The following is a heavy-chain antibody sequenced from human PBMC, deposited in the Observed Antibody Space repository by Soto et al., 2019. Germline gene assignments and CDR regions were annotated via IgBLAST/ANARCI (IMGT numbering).Heavy chain of an antibody. J-gene: IGHJ4*02. Sequence: HPGGSLRLSCAASGFTFSSYAMSWVRQAPGKGLEWVSAISDNGGSTYYADSVKGRFTISRDNSKNTLYLQMNSLRAEDTAVYYCAKVVKDCSGGSCFDYFDHWGQGTLVTVSS. CDR2: ISDNGGST. V-gene: IGHV3-23*01. D-gene: IGHD2-15*01. CDR3: AKVVKDCSGGSCFDYFDH. CDR1: GFTFSSYA.